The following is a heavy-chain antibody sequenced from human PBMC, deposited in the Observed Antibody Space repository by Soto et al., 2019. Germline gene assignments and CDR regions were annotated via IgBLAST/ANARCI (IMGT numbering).Heavy chain of an antibody. CDR1: GFTFSSYA. J-gene: IGHJ6*02. CDR2: ISYDGSNK. D-gene: IGHD6-13*01. Sequence: GGSLRLSCAASGFTFSSYAMHWVRQAPGKGLEWVAVISYDGSNKYYADSVKGRFTISRDNSKNTLYLQMNSLRAEDTAVYYCARGYSSSWGNGMDVWGQGTTVTVSS. V-gene: IGHV3-30-3*01. CDR3: ARGYSSSWGNGMDV.